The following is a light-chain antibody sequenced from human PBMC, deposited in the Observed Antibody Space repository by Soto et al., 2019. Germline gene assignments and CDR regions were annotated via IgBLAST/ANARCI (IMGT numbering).Light chain of an antibody. Sequence: QSVLNEPASLSGSPGQSITISCNGPSSDVCGYNYVSWYQHHPGKAPRLIIYDVSNRPSGVSIRFSGSKSDNTASLTISGLQPEDEADYHCSSYTTSNTRQIVFGTGTKVTVL. V-gene: IGLV2-14*03. CDR2: DVS. CDR3: SSYTTSNTRQIV. J-gene: IGLJ1*01. CDR1: SSDVCGYNY.